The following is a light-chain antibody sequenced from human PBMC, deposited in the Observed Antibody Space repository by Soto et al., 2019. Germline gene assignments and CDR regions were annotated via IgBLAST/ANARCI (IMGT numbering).Light chain of an antibody. CDR3: SAYAGSSVL. CDR1: SSDVGGYDY. V-gene: IGLV2-14*01. Sequence: QSALTQPASVSGSPGQSITISCTGTSSDVGGYDYVSWYQQYPDKAPKLMIFEVSNRPSGVSNRFSGSKSGNTASLTISGLQAVDEADYYCSAYAGSSVLFGGGTKVTVL. J-gene: IGLJ2*01. CDR2: EVS.